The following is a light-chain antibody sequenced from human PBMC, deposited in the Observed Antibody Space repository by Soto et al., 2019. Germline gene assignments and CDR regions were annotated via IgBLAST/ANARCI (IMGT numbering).Light chain of an antibody. V-gene: IGKV3-20*01. CDR2: DTS. J-gene: IGKJ1*01. Sequence: EIVLTQSPGTLSLSPGERATLSCRASQSVSSSYLAWYQQRPGQAPRLLIYDTSGRATGVPDRFSGSGSGTDFTLTLSRLEPEDFAVYYCQQYNNWPPWTFGQGTKVEIK. CDR1: QSVSSSY. CDR3: QQYNNWPPWT.